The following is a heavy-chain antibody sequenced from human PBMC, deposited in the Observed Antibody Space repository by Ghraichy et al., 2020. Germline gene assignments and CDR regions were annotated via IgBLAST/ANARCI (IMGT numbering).Heavy chain of an antibody. J-gene: IGHJ4*02. V-gene: IGHV1-18*01. CDR3: ARDGGGWSY. D-gene: IGHD6-19*01. CDR2: ISANNGNT. CDR1: GYSFTSYA. Sequence: ASVKVSCKASGYSFTSYAFSWVRQAPGQGLEWMGWISANNGNTNYAQKFQGRVTMTTETSTSTAYMELGSLTSDDTAVYYCARDGGGWSYWGQGTLVTVSS.